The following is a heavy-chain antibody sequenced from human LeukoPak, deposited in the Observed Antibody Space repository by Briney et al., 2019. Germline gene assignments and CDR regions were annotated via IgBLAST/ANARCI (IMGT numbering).Heavy chain of an antibody. CDR1: GFTFSSYW. CDR3: AREMATITYYFDY. D-gene: IGHD5-12*01. Sequence: GGSLRLSCAASGFTFSSYWMHWVRQAPGRGLVWVSRINSDGSSTSYADSVKGRFTISRDNAKNTLYLQMNSLRAEDTAVYYCAREMATITYYFDYWGQGTLVTVSS. CDR2: INSDGSST. J-gene: IGHJ4*02. V-gene: IGHV3-74*01.